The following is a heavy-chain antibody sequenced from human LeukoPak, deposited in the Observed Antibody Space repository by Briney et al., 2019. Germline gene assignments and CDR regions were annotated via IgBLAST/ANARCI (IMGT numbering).Heavy chain of an antibody. CDR1: GYTFTSYD. D-gene: IGHD1-7*01. Sequence: ASVKVSCKASGYTFTSYDINWVRQATGQGLEWMGWMNPNSGNTGYAQKFQGRVTMTRNTSITPAYMELNSLRSEDTAVYYCARGPAWNYNSAYYFDYWGQGALVTVSS. J-gene: IGHJ4*02. CDR3: ARGPAWNYNSAYYFDY. CDR2: MNPNSGNT. V-gene: IGHV1-8*01.